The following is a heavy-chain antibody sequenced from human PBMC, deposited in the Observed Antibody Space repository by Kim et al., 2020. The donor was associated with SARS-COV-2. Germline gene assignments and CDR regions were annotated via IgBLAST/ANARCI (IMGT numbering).Heavy chain of an antibody. V-gene: IGHV4-39*07. CDR3: ARDYNFNTNFNL. J-gene: IGHJ5*02. CDR1: GDSIISSNYY. CDR2: IDYSGST. Sequence: SETLSLTCTVSGDSIISSNYYWGWIRQPPGKGLEWIGTIDYSGSTYYNQSLKSRVTMSVDTSKNQFSLKLSSVTAADTAVYFCARDYNFNTNFNLWGQGT. D-gene: IGHD3-3*01.